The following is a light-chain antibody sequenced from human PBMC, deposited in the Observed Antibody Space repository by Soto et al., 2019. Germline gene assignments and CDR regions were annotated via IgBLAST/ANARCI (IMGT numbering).Light chain of an antibody. V-gene: IGLV2-14*01. CDR2: DVT. CDR1: SSVVGGFEY. CDR3: GSITRSSTSV. J-gene: IGLJ1*01. Sequence: QSVLSQPAAVSGSPGQSITISCTGTSSVVGGFEYVSWYQHQPGKAPKLIIYDVTKRPSGVSNRFSGSKSGNTASLTISGIQAEDEGDYYCGSITRSSTSVFGNGTKVTVL.